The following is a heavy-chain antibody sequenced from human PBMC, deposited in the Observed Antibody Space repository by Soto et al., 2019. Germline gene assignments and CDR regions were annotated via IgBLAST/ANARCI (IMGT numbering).Heavy chain of an antibody. J-gene: IGHJ6*02. CDR1: GGSISSGDYY. Sequence: SETLSLTCTVSGGSISSGDYYWSWIRQPPGKGLEWIGYIYYSGSTYYNPSLKSRVTISVDTSKNQFSLKLSSVTAADTAVYYCARQSAIFVRMDVWGQGTTVTVS. D-gene: IGHD3-3*01. CDR2: IYYSGST. V-gene: IGHV4-30-4*01. CDR3: ARQSAIFVRMDV.